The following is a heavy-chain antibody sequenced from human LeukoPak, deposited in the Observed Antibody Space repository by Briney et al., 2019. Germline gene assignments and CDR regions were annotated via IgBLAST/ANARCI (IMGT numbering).Heavy chain of an antibody. CDR1: GYTFTSYA. D-gene: IGHD6-13*01. CDR2: INAGNGNT. V-gene: IGHV1-3*01. J-gene: IGHJ3*02. CDR3: ARMAAAGENAFDI. Sequence: ASVKVSCKASGYTFTSYAMHWVRQAPGQRLEWMGWINAGNGNTKYSQKFQGRVTITADKSTSTAYMELSSLRSEDTAVYYCARMAAAGENAFDIWGQGTMDTVSS.